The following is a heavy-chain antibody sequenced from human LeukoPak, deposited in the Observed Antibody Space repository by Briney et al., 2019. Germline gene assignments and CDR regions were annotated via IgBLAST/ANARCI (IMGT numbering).Heavy chain of an antibody. CDR2: IKSKTDGGTT. Sequence: GGSLRLSCAASGFTFSNAWMNWVRQAPGKGLEWVGRIKSKTDGGTTDYAAPVKGRFTISRDDSKNTLYLQMSSLKTEDTAVYYCTTGIMIYDYVWGSYRYTEDFDYWGQGTLVTVSS. J-gene: IGHJ4*02. CDR3: TTGIMIYDYVWGSYRYTEDFDY. V-gene: IGHV3-15*07. D-gene: IGHD3-16*02. CDR1: GFTFSNAW.